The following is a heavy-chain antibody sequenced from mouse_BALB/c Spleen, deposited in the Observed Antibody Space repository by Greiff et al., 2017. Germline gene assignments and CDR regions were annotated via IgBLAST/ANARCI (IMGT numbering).Heavy chain of an antibody. V-gene: IGHV1-62-2*01. D-gene: IGHD2-10*02. CDR1: GYTFTEYI. J-gene: IGHJ3*01. Sequence: VQGVESGAGLVKPGASVKLSCKASGYTFTEYIIHWVKQRSGQGLEWIGWFYPGSGSIKYNEKFKDKATLTADKSSSTVYMELSRLTSEDSAVYFCARHDRYGNPFAYWGQGTLVTVSA. CDR2: FYPGSGSI. CDR3: ARHDRYGNPFAY.